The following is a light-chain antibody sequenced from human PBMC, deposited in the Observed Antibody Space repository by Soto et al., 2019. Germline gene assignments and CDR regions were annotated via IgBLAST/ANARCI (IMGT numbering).Light chain of an antibody. J-gene: IGKJ1*01. Sequence: DIQMTQNPSTLSASVGDRVTITCRASQSISSWLAWYQQKPGKAPKLLIYDASSLESGVPSRFSGSGSGTEFTLTISSLQPDDFATYYCQQYNSYSGTFGQRSMVDI. CDR3: QQYNSYSGT. V-gene: IGKV1-5*01. CDR2: DAS. CDR1: QSISSW.